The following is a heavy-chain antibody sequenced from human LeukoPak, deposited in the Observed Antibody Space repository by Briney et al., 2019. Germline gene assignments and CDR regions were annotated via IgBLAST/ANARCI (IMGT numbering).Heavy chain of an antibody. V-gene: IGHV3-74*01. J-gene: IGHJ4*02. Sequence: PGGSLRLSCAASGFTFSKYWMLWVRQAPGKGLGSVPRINTDGTVTTYADSVKGRFTVSRDNADNTMFLQMNSVRDEDTAVYYCATKQWLAPPPDSWGQGTPVTVSS. CDR2: INTDGTVT. CDR3: ATKQWLAPPPDS. D-gene: IGHD6-19*01. CDR1: GFTFSKYW.